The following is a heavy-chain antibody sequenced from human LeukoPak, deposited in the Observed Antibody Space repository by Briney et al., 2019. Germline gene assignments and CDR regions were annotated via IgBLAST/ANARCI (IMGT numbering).Heavy chain of an antibody. Sequence: GRSLRLSCAASGFTFSSYSMNWVRQAPGKGLEWVSSISSSSSYIYYADSVKGRFTISRDNAKNSLYLQMNSLRAEDTAVYYCARGKYSYGPGSFDYWGHGTLVTVSS. CDR3: ARGKYSYGPGSFDY. J-gene: IGHJ4*01. V-gene: IGHV3-21*01. CDR1: GFTFSSYS. D-gene: IGHD5-18*01. CDR2: ISSSSSYI.